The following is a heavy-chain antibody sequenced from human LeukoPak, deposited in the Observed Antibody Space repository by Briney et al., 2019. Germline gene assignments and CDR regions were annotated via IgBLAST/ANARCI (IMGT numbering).Heavy chain of an antibody. CDR2: ISYDGSNK. CDR1: GFTFSSYA. V-gene: IGHV3-30*04. J-gene: IGHJ3*02. Sequence: GGSLRLSCAASGFTFSSYAMSWVRQAPGKGLEWVAVISYDGSNKYYADSVKGRFTISRDNSKNTLYLQMNSLRAEDTAVYYCVRGPLGSSGSGDAFDIWGQGTMVTVSS. CDR3: VRGPLGSSGSGDAFDI. D-gene: IGHD3-22*01.